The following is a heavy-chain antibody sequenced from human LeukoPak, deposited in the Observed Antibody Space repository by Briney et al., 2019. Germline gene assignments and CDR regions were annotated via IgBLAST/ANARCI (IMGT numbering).Heavy chain of an antibody. J-gene: IGHJ4*02. CDR3: AREGVSNFFDY. CDR1: GGSISSGGYY. D-gene: IGHD2-8*01. V-gene: IGHV4-31*03. Sequence: SQSLSLTCTVSGGSISSGGYYWSWIRQHPGKGLEWIGYIYYSGSTYYNPSLKSRVTISVDTSKNQFSLKLSSVTAADTAVYYCAREGVSNFFDYWGQGTLVTVSS. CDR2: IYYSGST.